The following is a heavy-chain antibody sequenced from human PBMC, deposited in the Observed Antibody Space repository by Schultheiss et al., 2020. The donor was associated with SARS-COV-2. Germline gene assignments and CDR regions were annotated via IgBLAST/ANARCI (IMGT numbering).Heavy chain of an antibody. D-gene: IGHD5-12*01. CDR1: GFTFTNYN. CDR2: ISDSSSYI. J-gene: IGHJ2*01. Sequence: GGSLRLSCAASGFTFTNYNMNWVRQAPGKGLEWVSSISDSSSYIYYADSVKGRFTISRDTARNSLYLQMNSLRDEDTAIYYCARRVATGWHFDLWGRGTLVTVSS. CDR3: ARRVATGWHFDL. V-gene: IGHV3-21*01.